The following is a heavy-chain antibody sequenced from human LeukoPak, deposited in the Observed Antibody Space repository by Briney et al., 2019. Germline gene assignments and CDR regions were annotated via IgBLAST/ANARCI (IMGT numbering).Heavy chain of an antibody. Sequence: ASVKVSCKASGYTFTGYYMHWVRQAPGQGLEWMGWINPNSGGTNYAQKFQGRVTMTRDTSISTAYMELSRLRSDDTAVFFCARGYYDSSDFEYFQHWGQGTLVTVSS. J-gene: IGHJ1*01. CDR3: ARGYYDSSDFEYFQH. CDR2: INPNSGGT. D-gene: IGHD3-22*01. V-gene: IGHV1-2*02. CDR1: GYTFTGYY.